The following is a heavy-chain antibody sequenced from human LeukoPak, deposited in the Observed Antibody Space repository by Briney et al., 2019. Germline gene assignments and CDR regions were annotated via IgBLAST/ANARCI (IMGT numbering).Heavy chain of an antibody. J-gene: IGHJ6*02. CDR2: ISGSGGST. V-gene: IGHV3-23*01. CDR3: AKGVWFGELFISHGMDV. CDR1: GFSFSSYA. D-gene: IGHD3-10*01. Sequence: PGGSLRLSCAASGFSFSSYAMSWVRQAPGKGLEWVSAISGSGGSTYYADSVKGRFTISRDNSKNTLYLQMNSLRAEDTAVYYCAKGVWFGELFISHGMDVWGQGTTVTVSS.